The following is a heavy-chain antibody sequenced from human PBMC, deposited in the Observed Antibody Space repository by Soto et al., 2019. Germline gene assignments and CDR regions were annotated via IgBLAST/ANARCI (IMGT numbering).Heavy chain of an antibody. D-gene: IGHD3-22*01. V-gene: IGHV3-23*01. J-gene: IGHJ4*02. CDR1: GFTFSSYA. Sequence: GGSLRLSCAASGFTFSSYAMSWVRQAPGKGLEWVSAISGSGGSTYYADSVKGRFTISRDNSKNTLYLQMNSLRAEDTAVYYCAKDLPPQYYYDSSGYCLDYWGQGTLVTVSS. CDR3: AKDLPPQYYYDSSGYCLDY. CDR2: ISGSGGST.